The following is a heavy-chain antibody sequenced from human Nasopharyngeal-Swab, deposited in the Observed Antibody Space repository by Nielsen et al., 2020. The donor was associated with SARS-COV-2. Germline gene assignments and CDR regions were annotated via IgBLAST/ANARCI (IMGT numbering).Heavy chain of an antibody. Sequence: WVRQAPGQGLEWMGRINPNSGGTNYAQKFQGRVTVTRDTSISAAYMELSRLRSDDTAVYYCARGRTTVTECYYYYYFDVWGKGTTVTVSS. V-gene: IGHV1-2*06. D-gene: IGHD4-17*01. J-gene: IGHJ6*03. CDR3: ARGRTTVTECYYYYYFDV. CDR2: INPNSGGT.